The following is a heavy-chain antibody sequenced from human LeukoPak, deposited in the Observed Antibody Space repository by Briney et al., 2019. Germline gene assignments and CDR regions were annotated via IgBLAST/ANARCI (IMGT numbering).Heavy chain of an antibody. D-gene: IGHD5-12*01. J-gene: IGHJ4*02. V-gene: IGHV3-23*01. Sequence: GGSLRLSCAASGFTFSRYAMSWVRQAPGRGLEWVSTISGDGGLTYYADSVKGRFTISRDNSKNTLYLQMNSLRAEDTAVYYCAKDLEASGYDFAYWGQGTLVTVSP. CDR2: ISGDGGLT. CDR3: AKDLEASGYDFAY. CDR1: GFTFSRYA.